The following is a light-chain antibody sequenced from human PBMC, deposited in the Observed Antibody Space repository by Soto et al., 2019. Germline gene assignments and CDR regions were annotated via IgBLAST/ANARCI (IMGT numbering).Light chain of an antibody. CDR3: SSYTSSITPHWV. Sequence: QSALTQPASVSGSPGQSITISCTGTSSDVGGYNYVSWYQQHPGKAPKLMIYDVSNRPSGISNRFSGSKSGNTASLTISGLQAEDEADYYCSSYTSSITPHWVFGGGTKLTVL. CDR1: SSDVGGYNY. CDR2: DVS. J-gene: IGLJ3*02. V-gene: IGLV2-14*01.